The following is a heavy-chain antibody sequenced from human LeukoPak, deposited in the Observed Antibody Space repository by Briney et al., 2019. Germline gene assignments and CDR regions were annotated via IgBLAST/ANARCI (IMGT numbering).Heavy chain of an antibody. V-gene: IGHV3-7*04. J-gene: IGHJ5*02. Sequence: GGSLRLSCAASGFSFSDYTMQWVRQAPGKGLEWVANIKQDGNEIYYVDSVKGRFTISRDNVERSLYLQLNSLIAEDTAIYYCAGVPGVNGSFRIDLWGQGTLVTVSS. CDR3: AGVPGVNGSFRIDL. CDR2: IKQDGNEI. CDR1: GFSFSDYT. D-gene: IGHD2-15*01.